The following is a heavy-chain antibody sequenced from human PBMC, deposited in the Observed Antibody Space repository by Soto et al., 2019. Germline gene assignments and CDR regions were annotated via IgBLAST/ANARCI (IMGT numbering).Heavy chain of an antibody. D-gene: IGHD3-22*01. V-gene: IGHV4-39*01. CDR3: ARGRHDSSGYYSFDY. J-gene: IGHJ4*02. CDR2: IYYSGST. Sequence: PSETLSLTCTVSGGSISSSSYYWGWIRQPPGKGLEWIGSIYYSGSTYYNPSLKSRVSISVDTSKNQFSLKLSSVTAADTAVYYCARGRHDSSGYYSFDYWGQGTLVTVSS. CDR1: GGSISSSSYY.